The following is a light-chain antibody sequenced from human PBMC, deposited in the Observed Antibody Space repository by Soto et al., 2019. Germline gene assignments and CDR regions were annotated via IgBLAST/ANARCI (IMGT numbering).Light chain of an antibody. CDR3: SSYTTTKEV. V-gene: IGLV2-14*01. J-gene: IGLJ1*01. CDR1: SSDVGAYNY. CDR2: EVS. Sequence: QSALTQPASVSGSPGQSITISCTGTSSDVGAYNYVSWYQHHPGKAPKLVIYEVSNRPSGLSNRCSGSKSGNTASLTISGLQAEDEADYFRSSYTTTKEVFGTGTKVTVL.